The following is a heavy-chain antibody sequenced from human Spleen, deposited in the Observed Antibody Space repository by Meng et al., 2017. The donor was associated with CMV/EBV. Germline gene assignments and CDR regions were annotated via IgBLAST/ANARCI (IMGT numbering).Heavy chain of an antibody. Sequence: GSLRLSCTVSGGSISSSSYYWGWIRQPPGKGLEWIGSIYYSGSTYYNPSLKSRVTISVDTSKNQFSLKLSSVTAADTAVYYCARDNNYYYDSSGFAFDIWGRGTMVTVSS. J-gene: IGHJ3*02. CDR1: GGSISSSSYY. V-gene: IGHV4-39*07. CDR2: IYYSGST. CDR3: ARDNNYYYDSSGFAFDI. D-gene: IGHD3-22*01.